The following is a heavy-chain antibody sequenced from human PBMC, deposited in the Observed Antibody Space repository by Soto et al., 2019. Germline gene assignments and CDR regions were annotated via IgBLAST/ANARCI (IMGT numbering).Heavy chain of an antibody. Sequence: QLQLQESGPGLVKPSETLSLTCTVSGDSISRSSYYWGWIRQPPGMGLEWIGSIYYSGSSYYSPSLKSRGTISVDTSKNPISLKLTSVTAADTAVYYCARHTNWNAAFDAFEIWGQGTMVTVSA. CDR3: ARHTNWNAAFDAFEI. D-gene: IGHD1-1*01. J-gene: IGHJ3*02. CDR1: GDSISRSSYY. V-gene: IGHV4-39*01. CDR2: IYYSGSS.